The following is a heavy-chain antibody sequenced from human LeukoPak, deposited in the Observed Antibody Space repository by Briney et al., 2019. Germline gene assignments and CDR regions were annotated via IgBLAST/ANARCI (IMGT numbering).Heavy chain of an antibody. CDR2: KPGSGGDT. J-gene: IGHJ4*02. Sequence: GGSLRLSCAASGFTFSSYAMSWVRQAPGGGLEWVSGKPGSGGDTFYADSVKGRFTISRDNSKNTLFLQMNSLRAEDTAIYYCAKEVGMYGTPTLDFWGQGTLVTVSS. V-gene: IGHV3-23*01. CDR3: AKEVGMYGTPTLDF. CDR1: GFTFSSYA. D-gene: IGHD1/OR15-1a*01.